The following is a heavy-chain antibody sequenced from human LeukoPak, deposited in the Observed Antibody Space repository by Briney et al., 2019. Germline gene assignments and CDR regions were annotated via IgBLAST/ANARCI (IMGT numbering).Heavy chain of an antibody. D-gene: IGHD2-15*01. Sequence: ASVKVSCKASGYTFTGYYMHWVRQAPGQRLEWMGRINPNSGGTNYAQKFQGRVTMTRDTSISTAYMELSRLRSDDTAVYYCARGYLRYCSGGSCYSEPFDYWGQGTLVTVSS. CDR1: GYTFTGYY. CDR3: ARGYLRYCSGGSCYSEPFDY. V-gene: IGHV1-2*06. J-gene: IGHJ4*02. CDR2: INPNSGGT.